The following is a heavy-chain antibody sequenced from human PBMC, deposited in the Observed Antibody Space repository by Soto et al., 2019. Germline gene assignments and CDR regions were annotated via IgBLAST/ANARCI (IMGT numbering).Heavy chain of an antibody. J-gene: IGHJ4*02. CDR2: ISGTGGST. Sequence: GSLRLSCASSGLTFNNYAMNLVRQAPGKGLEWVATISGTGGSTYYADSVKGRFTISRDNSKNTLYLQMNSLRVEDTAVYYCAKDRLGGNFDYWGQGTQVTVSS. CDR1: GLTFNNYA. V-gene: IGHV3-23*01. CDR3: AKDRLGGNFDY.